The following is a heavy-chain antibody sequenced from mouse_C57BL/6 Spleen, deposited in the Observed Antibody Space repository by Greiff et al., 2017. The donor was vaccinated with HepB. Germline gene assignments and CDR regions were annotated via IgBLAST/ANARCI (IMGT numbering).Heavy chain of an antibody. J-gene: IGHJ1*03. CDR3: ARGGDYYDSGYYFDV. CDR1: GYTFTSYW. V-gene: IGHV1-50*01. D-gene: IGHD1-1*01. Sequence: QVQLQQPGAELVKPGASVKLSCKASGYTFTSYWMQWVKQRPGQGLEWIGEIDPSASYTNYNQKFKGKSTLTVDTSSSIAYMQLSSLTSENSAVFNWARGGDYYDSGYYFDVWGTGTTVTVSS. CDR2: IDPSASYT.